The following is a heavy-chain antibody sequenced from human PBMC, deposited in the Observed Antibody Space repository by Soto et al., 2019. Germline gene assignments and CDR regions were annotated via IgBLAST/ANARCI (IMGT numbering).Heavy chain of an antibody. Sequence: GGSLILSCAASGFTVSSNYMSWVRQAPGKGLEWVSVIYSGGSTYYADSVKGRFTISRDNSKNTLYLQMNSLRAEDTAVYYCAKDQVGTIHDAFDIWGQGTMVTVSS. CDR3: AKDQVGTIHDAFDI. CDR1: GFTVSSNY. J-gene: IGHJ3*02. D-gene: IGHD1-26*01. CDR2: IYSGGST. V-gene: IGHV3-53*01.